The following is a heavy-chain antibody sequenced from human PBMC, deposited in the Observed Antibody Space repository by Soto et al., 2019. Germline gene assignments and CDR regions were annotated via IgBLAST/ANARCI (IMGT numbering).Heavy chain of an antibody. V-gene: IGHV4-31*03. CDR3: ARCRDAFGFDS. CDR1: GGSIRSGGYY. Sequence: QVQLQESGPGLVKPSDILSLTCNVSGGSIRSGGYYWGWIRQAPGKGLEWIGYIHYRGRTSYNPSLESRVSISLDTSGHQFSLTLTSVTAADTAMYYCARCRDAFGFDSWGQGTLVTVSS. CDR2: IHYRGRT. J-gene: IGHJ4*02. D-gene: IGHD2-15*01.